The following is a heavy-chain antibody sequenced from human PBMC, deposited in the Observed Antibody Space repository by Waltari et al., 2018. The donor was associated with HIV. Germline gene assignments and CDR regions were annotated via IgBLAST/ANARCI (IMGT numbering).Heavy chain of an antibody. CDR3: ARVGITMVRGEDF. Sequence: EVQLVESGGGLVQTGGSLRLSCAASGFTLSSYEMNWVRQAPGKGLEWVSYISSSGSTIYYADSVKGRFTISRDNAKNSLYLQMNSLRAEDTAVYYCARVGITMVRGEDFWGQGTLVTVSS. J-gene: IGHJ4*02. CDR1: GFTLSSYE. D-gene: IGHD3-10*01. CDR2: ISSSGSTI. V-gene: IGHV3-48*03.